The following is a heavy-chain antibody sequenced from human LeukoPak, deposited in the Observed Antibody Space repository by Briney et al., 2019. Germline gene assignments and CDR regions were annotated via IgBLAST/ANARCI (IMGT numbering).Heavy chain of an antibody. D-gene: IGHD3-3*01. CDR1: GGSISSHY. CDR2: IYYSGST. CDR3: ARDRRGVLFWDY. J-gene: IGHJ4*02. Sequence: LETLSVTCTVSGGSISSHYWSWIRQPPGKGLEWIGYIYYSGSTNYNPSLKSRVTISVDTSKNQFSLKLSSVTAADTAVYYCARDRRGVLFWDYWGQGTLVTVSS. V-gene: IGHV4-59*11.